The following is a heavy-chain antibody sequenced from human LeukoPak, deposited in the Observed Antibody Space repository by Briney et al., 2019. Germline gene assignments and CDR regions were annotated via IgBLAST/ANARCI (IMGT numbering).Heavy chain of an antibody. CDR2: IYTSGST. D-gene: IGHD2-2*01. CDR1: GGSISSYY. V-gene: IGHV4-4*07. J-gene: IGHJ6*03. CDR3: ARARSVPAAIFTYYYYRDV. Sequence: PSETLSLTCTVSGGSISSYYWSWIRQPAGKGLEWIGRIYTSGSTNYNPSLKSRVPMSVDTSKNQFSLKLSSVTAADTAVYYCARARSVPAAIFTYYYYRDVWGKGTTVTVSS.